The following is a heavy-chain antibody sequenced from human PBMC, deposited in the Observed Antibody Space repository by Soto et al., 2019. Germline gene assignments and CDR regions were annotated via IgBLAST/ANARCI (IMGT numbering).Heavy chain of an antibody. CDR3: AKPNSSGWYFDF. J-gene: IGHJ4*02. CDR2: ISYDGSNK. Sequence: SLRLSCAASVLPFYRYGMHGVRKAPGKGLEWVAVISYDGSNKYYADSVKGRFTISRDNSKNTLYLQMNSLRAEDTAVYYCAKPNSSGWYFDFWGQGHRVTVSS. V-gene: IGHV3-30*18. CDR1: VLPFYRYG. D-gene: IGHD6-19*01.